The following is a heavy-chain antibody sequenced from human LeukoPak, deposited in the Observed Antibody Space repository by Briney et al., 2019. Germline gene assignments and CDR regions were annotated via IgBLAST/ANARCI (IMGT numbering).Heavy chain of an antibody. D-gene: IGHD3-10*01. Sequence: GGSLRLSCAASGFTFSSYWMSWVRQAPGEGLEWVSVIYSGGSTYYADSVKGRFTISRDNSKNTLYLQMNSLRAEDTAVYYCARVSGSGSYYVCWGQGTLVTVSS. CDR1: GFTFSSYW. CDR3: ARVSGSGSYYVC. CDR2: IYSGGST. J-gene: IGHJ4*02. V-gene: IGHV3-53*01.